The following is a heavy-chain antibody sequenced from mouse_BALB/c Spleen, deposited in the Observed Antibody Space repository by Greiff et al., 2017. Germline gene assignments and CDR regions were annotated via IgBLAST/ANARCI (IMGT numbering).Heavy chain of an antibody. V-gene: IGHV5-4*02. CDR1: GFTFSDYY. J-gene: IGHJ3*01. Sequence: EVKLVESGGGLVKPGGSLKLSCAASGFTFSDYYMYWVRQTPEKRLEWVATISDGGSYTYYPDSVKGRFTISRDNAKNNLYLQMSSLKSEDTAMYYCARDRDGNSAWFAYWGQGTLVTVSA. CDR2: ISDGGSYT. D-gene: IGHD2-1*01. CDR3: ARDRDGNSAWFAY.